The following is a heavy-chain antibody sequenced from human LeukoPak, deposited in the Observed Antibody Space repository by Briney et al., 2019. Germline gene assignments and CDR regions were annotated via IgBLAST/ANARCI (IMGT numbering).Heavy chain of an antibody. D-gene: IGHD3-3*01. CDR1: GFTFGDYA. Sequence: GGSLRLSCTASGFTFGDYAMSWVRQAPGKGLEWVGFIRSKAYGGTTEYAASVKGRFTISRDDSKSIAYLQMNSLKTEDTAVYYCTRSHPDSIFGVVIGLWGQGTLVTVSS. CDR3: TRSHPDSIFGVVIGL. V-gene: IGHV3-49*04. J-gene: IGHJ4*02. CDR2: IRSKAYGGTT.